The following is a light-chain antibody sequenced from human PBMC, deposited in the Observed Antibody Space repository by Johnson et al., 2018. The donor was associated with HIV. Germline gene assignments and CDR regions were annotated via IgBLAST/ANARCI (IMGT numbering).Light chain of an antibody. CDR2: DNN. CDR3: GTWDSGLSGYV. V-gene: IGLV1-51*01. CDR1: SSNIGKNY. Sequence: QSILTQPPSVSAAPGQKVTISCSGSSSNIGKNYVSWYQQLPGTAPKLLIYDNNKRPSGIPDRFSGSKSGTSATLGITGLQTGDEADYYCGTWDSGLSGYVFGTGTKVTV. J-gene: IGLJ1*01.